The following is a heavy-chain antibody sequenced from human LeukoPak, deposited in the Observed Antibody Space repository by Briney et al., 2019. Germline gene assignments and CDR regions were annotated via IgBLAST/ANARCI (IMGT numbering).Heavy chain of an antibody. J-gene: IGHJ6*02. V-gene: IGHV3-20*04. CDR1: GFTFDDCG. D-gene: IGHD6-19*01. Sequence: GGSLRLSCAASGFTFDDCGMNWVRRAPGKGLEWVSGINWHGGSTGYADSVKGRFTISRDNAKNSLHLQMNSLRAEDTALYYCARDRGSSAYYGMDVWGQGTTVTVSS. CDR2: INWHGGST. CDR3: ARDRGSSAYYGMDV.